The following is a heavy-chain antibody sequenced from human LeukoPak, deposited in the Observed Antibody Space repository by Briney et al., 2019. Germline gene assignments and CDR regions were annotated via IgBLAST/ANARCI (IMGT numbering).Heavy chain of an antibody. CDR3: ARDEGATNF. Sequence: PGGSLRLSCAAPGLTLSNYWMTWVRQAPGKGLEWVAIIKQDGSEKYYVDSVKGRFTISRDNAKNSLYLQMNSLRAEDTAVYYCARDEGATNFWGQGTLVTVSS. D-gene: IGHD1-26*01. V-gene: IGHV3-7*01. CDR2: IKQDGSEK. CDR1: GLTLSNYW. J-gene: IGHJ4*02.